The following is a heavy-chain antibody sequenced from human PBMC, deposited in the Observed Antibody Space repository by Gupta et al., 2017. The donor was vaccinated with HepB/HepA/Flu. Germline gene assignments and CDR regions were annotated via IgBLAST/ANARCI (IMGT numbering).Heavy chain of an antibody. CDR3: GRGVVGGWGKYFDY. Sequence: QVQLVQSGAEVKKPGASVKLSCKASGYTFTSSYIHWVRQAPGQGREWMGVINPRGGNKSYPNKVQGGVNMTRETPTSTGDREVSSLGREGRAVFDCGRGVVGGWGKYFDYWGQGTLLTVSS. CDR1: GYTFTSSY. J-gene: IGHJ4*02. V-gene: IGHV1-46*04. D-gene: IGHD3-10*01. CDR2: INPRGGNK.